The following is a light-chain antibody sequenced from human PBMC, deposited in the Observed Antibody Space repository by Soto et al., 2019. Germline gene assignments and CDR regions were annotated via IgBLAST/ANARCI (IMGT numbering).Light chain of an antibody. CDR1: QSFRRY. Sequence: EVLLTQSPATLSLSPGERATLSCRASQSFRRYLAWYRQRAGHPPRLLIYDASNRATGIPPRFSGSGSGTDFTLTISSLEPEDSAVYYCQQRHMWPITFGQGTRLEIK. J-gene: IGKJ5*01. CDR3: QQRHMWPIT. CDR2: DAS. V-gene: IGKV3-11*01.